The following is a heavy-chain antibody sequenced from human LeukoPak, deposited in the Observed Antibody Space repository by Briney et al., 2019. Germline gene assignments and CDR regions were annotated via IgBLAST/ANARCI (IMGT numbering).Heavy chain of an antibody. Sequence: GGSLRLSCAASGFTFSAYSMNWVRQAPGKGLEWISYIGISSGNTKYANSVKGRFTISGDKAKNSLYLQMNSLRVEDTAVYYCARDYKYAFDNWGQGTLVTVSA. CDR2: IGISSGNT. V-gene: IGHV3-48*01. CDR1: GFTFSAYS. J-gene: IGHJ4*02. CDR3: ARDYKYAFDN. D-gene: IGHD5-24*01.